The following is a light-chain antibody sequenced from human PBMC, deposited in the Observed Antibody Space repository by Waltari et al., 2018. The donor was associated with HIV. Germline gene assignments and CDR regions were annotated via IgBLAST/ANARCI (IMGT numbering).Light chain of an antibody. V-gene: IGLV2-8*01. CDR3: SSFAGSNKL. CDR1: TSDIHDYNF. Sequence: QSALTQPPSASGSPGQSVNKSCTGATSDIHDYNFISWYQQYSGKAPKLIIFEVTKRPSGVPDRFSGSRSGNTASLIVSGLQAEDEAVYFCSSFAGSNKLFGGGTKLTVL. CDR2: EVT. J-gene: IGLJ2*01.